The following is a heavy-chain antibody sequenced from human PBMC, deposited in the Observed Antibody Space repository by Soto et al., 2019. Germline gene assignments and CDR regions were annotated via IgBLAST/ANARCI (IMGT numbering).Heavy chain of an antibody. CDR1: GFTFSSYA. J-gene: IGHJ3*02. CDR2: ISGSGGST. Sequence: PGGSLRLSCAASGFTFSSYAMSWVRQAPGEGLEWVSAISGSGGSTYYADSVKGRFTISRDNSKNTLYLQMNSLRAKDTAVYYCAKRVTMIVVAKGAFDIWGQGTMGTVSS. CDR3: AKRVTMIVVAKGAFDI. D-gene: IGHD3-22*01. V-gene: IGHV3-23*01.